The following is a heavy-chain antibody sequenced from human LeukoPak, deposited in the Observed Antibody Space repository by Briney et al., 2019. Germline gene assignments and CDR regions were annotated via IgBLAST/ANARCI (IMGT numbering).Heavy chain of an antibody. V-gene: IGHV1-8*01. J-gene: IGHJ4*02. CDR2: MNPNSGNT. CDR1: AYTFTSYD. CDR3: ARSVDFDWLFNFDY. Sequence: VASVKVSCRASAYTFTSYDINWVRQAPGQGLEWMGWMNPNSGNTGYAQKFQGRVTMTRDTSISTAYMELSRLRSDDTAVYYCARSVDFDWLFNFDYWGQGTLVTVSS. D-gene: IGHD3-9*01.